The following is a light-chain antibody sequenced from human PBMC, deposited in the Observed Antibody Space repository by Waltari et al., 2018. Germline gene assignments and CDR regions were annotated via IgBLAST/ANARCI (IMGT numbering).Light chain of an antibody. CDR1: NIETKS. J-gene: IGLJ1*01. V-gene: IGLV3-21*04. CDR3: QVWDANNDPGV. CDR2: YDS. Sequence: YVVTQPPSVSVAPGKTARLTCEGENIETKSVNWYQQKAGQAPLLVMCYDSDRPSGIPERFSGSNSGSTATLTINWVEPGDEADYYCQVWDANNDPGVFGTGTEVTVL.